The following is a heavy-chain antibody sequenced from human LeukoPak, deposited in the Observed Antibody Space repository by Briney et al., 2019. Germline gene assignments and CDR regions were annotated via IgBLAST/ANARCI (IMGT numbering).Heavy chain of an antibody. Sequence: PSETLSLTCTVSGGSISSYYWSWIRQPPGKGLEWIGYIYYSGSTNYNPSLKSRVTISIDTSKNQFSLKLSSVTAADTAVYYCARVSLTESRALDYWGQGTLVTVSS. CDR1: GGSISSYY. J-gene: IGHJ4*02. V-gene: IGHV4-59*01. CDR3: ARVSLTESRALDY. CDR2: IYYSGST. D-gene: IGHD5/OR15-5a*01.